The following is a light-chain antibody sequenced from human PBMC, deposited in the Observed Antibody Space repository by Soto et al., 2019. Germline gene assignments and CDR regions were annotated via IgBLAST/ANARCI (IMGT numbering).Light chain of an antibody. V-gene: IGLV1-44*01. Sequence: QAVVTQPPSASGTPAQRVTISCSGSRSNIGNNIVNWYQQFPGTAPQLLTYRNNQRPSWVPGRFSGSNSGTSASLAISGLQSEDEADYYCASWDVSLNEWVFGGGTKLTVL. CDR3: ASWDVSLNEWV. CDR1: RSNIGNNI. J-gene: IGLJ3*02. CDR2: RNN.